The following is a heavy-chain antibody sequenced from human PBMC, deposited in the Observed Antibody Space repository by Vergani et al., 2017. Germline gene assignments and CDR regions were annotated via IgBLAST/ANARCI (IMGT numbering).Heavy chain of an antibody. CDR3: VKDIAASGNYWYFDL. J-gene: IGHJ2*01. CDR2: IYWNSDSI. D-gene: IGHD6-13*01. CDR1: GFTFDEYA. Sequence: EVQLVESGGGLVQPGRSLRLSCAASGFTFDEYAMEWVRQAPGKGLEWVSGIYWNSDSIAYADSVKGRFTISRDNAKNSLYLQMNSLRAEDTALYYCVKDIAASGNYWYFDLWGRVTLVTVSS. V-gene: IGHV3-9*01.